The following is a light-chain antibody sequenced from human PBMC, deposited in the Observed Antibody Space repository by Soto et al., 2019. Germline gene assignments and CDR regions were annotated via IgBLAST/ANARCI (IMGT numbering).Light chain of an antibody. CDR3: QQYGSSPGT. CDR1: QSVSFSY. Sequence: IVLTQSPGTLSLSPGERATLSCWASQSVSFSYLAWYQQKPGQAPRLVIYGASSRAAGIPNRFSGSGSGTDFTLTISRLEPEDFAVYYCQQYGSSPGTFGQGTRLEIK. CDR2: GAS. J-gene: IGKJ2*01. V-gene: IGKV3-20*01.